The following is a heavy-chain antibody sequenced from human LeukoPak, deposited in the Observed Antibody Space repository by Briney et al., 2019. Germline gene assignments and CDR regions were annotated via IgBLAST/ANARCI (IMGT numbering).Heavy chain of an antibody. CDR1: GLTFSSYS. J-gene: IGHJ4*02. CDR2: ISSSSSYI. D-gene: IGHD3-10*01. Sequence: PGGSLRLSCADSGLTFSSYSVNWVRQAPGKGLEWVSSISSSSSYIYYADSVKGRFTISRDNAKNSLYLQMNSLRAEDTAVYYCARDISYYGSGSPFDYWGQGTLVTVSS. CDR3: ARDISYYGSGSPFDY. V-gene: IGHV3-21*01.